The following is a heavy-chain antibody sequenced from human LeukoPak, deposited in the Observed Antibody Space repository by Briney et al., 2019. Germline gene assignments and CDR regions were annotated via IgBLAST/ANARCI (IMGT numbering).Heavy chain of an antibody. J-gene: IGHJ4*02. CDR2: IYYSGST. CDR3: ARDKDDSWDY. Sequence: PSKTLSLTCAVSGYSISSSYYWSWIRQPPGKGLEWIGYIYYSGSTNYNPSLKSRVTISVDTSKNQFSLKLSSVTAADTAVYYCARDKDDSWDYWGQGTLVTVSS. CDR1: GYSISSSYY. V-gene: IGHV4-61*01. D-gene: IGHD3/OR15-3a*01.